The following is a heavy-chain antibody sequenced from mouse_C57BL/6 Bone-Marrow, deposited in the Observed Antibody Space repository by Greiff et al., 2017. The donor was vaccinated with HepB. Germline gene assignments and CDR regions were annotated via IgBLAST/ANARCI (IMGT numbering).Heavy chain of an antibody. CDR2: IDPENGDT. J-gene: IGHJ2*01. CDR1: GFNIKDDY. Sequence: VQLQQQSGAELVRPGASVKLSCTASGFNIKDDYMHWVKQRPEQGLEWIGWIDPENGDTEYASKFQGKATITADTSSNTAYLQLSSLTSEDTAVYYCTLYYFDYWGQGTTLTVSS. V-gene: IGHV14-4*01. CDR3: TLYYFDY.